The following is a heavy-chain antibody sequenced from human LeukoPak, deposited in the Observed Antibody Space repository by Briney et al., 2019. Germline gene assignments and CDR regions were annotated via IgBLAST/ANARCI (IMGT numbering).Heavy chain of an antibody. CDR2: IYTSGST. CDR3: ARAGYCSSTSCYSGPWAFDI. V-gene: IGHV4-4*07. CDR1: GGSISSYY. Sequence: SETLSLTCTVSGGSISSYYRSWIRQPAGKGLEWIGRIYTSGSTNYNPSLKSRVTMSVDTSKNQFSLKLSSVTAADTAVYYCARAGYCSSTSCYSGPWAFDIWGQGTMVTVSS. D-gene: IGHD2-2*01. J-gene: IGHJ3*02.